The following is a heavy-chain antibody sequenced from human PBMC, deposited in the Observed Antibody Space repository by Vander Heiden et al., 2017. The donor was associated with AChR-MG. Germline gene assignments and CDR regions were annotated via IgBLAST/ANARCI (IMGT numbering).Heavy chain of an antibody. Sequence: EVQLVESGGGLVQPGGSLRLSCAASGFPFSSYWMSWVHQAPGKGLEWVANIKQDGSEKYYVDSVKGRFTISRDNAKNSLYLQMNSLRAEDTAVYYCARDREGSSCQDYWGQGTLVTVSS. J-gene: IGHJ4*02. CDR1: GFPFSSYW. V-gene: IGHV3-7*03. CDR2: IKQDGSEK. D-gene: IGHD6-13*01. CDR3: ARDREGSSCQDY.